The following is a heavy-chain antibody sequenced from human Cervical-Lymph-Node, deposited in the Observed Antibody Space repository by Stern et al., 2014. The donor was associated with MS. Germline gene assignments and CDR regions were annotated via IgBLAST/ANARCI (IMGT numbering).Heavy chain of an antibody. V-gene: IGHV3-74*02. Sequence: EVQVLEYRGGLVEPGGCLRLSCVACVISFSSHWMHWVRQAQGKGLMWMSGINIDQSTPDYADSVNGRFTISRNNDRNTLYLQMDSLKADDTAFYYCTRGKRGYRGFVSAFDYWGQGTLVTVS. CDR3: TRGKRGYRGFVSAFDY. CDR1: VISFSSHW. D-gene: IGHD5-12*01. CDR2: INIDQSTP. J-gene: IGHJ4*02.